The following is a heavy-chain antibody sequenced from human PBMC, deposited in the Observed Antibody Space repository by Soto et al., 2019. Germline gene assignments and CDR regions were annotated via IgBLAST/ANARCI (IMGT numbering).Heavy chain of an antibody. CDR2: ISAYNGNT. D-gene: IGHD2-15*01. Sequence: QGQLVQSGAEVKNPGASVKVSCKASGYTFTSYGISWVRQAPGQGLEWLGWISAYNGNTNYAQKLQGRVTMTTDTSTSTAYMELRSLRSDDTAVYYCARDWGYCSGGSCDALGVWGQGTQVTVSS. CDR1: GYTFTSYG. CDR3: ARDWGYCSGGSCDALGV. V-gene: IGHV1-18*01. J-gene: IGHJ4*03.